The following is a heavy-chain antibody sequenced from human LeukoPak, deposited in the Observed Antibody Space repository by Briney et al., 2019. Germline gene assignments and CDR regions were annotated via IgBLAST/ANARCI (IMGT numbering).Heavy chain of an antibody. Sequence: PSETLSLTCAVYGGSFSGYYWSWIRQPPGKGLEWIGEINHSGSTNYNPSLKSRVTISVDRSKNQFSLKLSSVTAADTAVYYCARGGPIENWFDPWGQGTLVTVSS. CDR1: GGSFSGYY. J-gene: IGHJ5*02. CDR3: ARGGPIENWFDP. V-gene: IGHV4-34*01. CDR2: INHSGST. D-gene: IGHD1-26*01.